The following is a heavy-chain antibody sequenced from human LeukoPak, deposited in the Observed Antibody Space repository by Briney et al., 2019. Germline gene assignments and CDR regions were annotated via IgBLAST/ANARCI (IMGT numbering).Heavy chain of an antibody. CDR1: GGTFSSYA. Sequence: SVKVSCKASGGTFSSYAISWVRQAPGQGLEWMGGIIPIFGTANYAQKFQGRATITADESTSTAYMELSSLRSEDTAVYYCARDPDLGPPNYYMDVWGKGTTVTVSS. CDR3: ARDPDLGPPNYYMDV. D-gene: IGHD1-14*01. V-gene: IGHV1-69*13. CDR2: IIPIFGTA. J-gene: IGHJ6*03.